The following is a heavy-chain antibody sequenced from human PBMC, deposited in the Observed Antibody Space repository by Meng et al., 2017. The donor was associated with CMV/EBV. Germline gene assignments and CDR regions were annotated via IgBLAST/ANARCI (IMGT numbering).Heavy chain of an antibody. J-gene: IGHJ4*02. CDR3: ASGGGDY. CDR2: MNPNSGNT. V-gene: IGHV1-8*01. D-gene: IGHD3-16*01. Sequence: ALVRVSCKASGYTFTSYDINWVRQATGQGLEWMGWMNPNSGNTGYTQKFQGRVTMTRNTSRSTAYMELSSLRSEETAVYYCASGGGDYWGQGTLVTVSS. CDR1: GYTFTSYD.